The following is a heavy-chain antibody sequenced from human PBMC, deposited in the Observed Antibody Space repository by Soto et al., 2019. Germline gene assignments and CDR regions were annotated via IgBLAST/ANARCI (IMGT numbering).Heavy chain of an antibody. CDR3: AGPTYYYDSSGPPAY. Sequence: GGALKLSCAASGFTFSTYSMNWVRQAPGKGLEWVSYISSSSSTIFYTDSVKGRFTVSRDNAKNSLYLQMNSLRAEDTAVYYCAGPTYYYDSSGPPAYWGQGT. D-gene: IGHD3-22*01. CDR1: GFTFSTYS. V-gene: IGHV3-48*01. CDR2: ISSSSSTI. J-gene: IGHJ4*02.